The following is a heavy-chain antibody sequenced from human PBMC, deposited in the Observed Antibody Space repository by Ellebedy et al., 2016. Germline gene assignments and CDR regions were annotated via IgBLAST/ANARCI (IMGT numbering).Heavy chain of an antibody. CDR3: AKSGLAYYYYYMDV. J-gene: IGHJ6*03. CDR2: ISWNSGSI. CDR1: GFTFDDYA. D-gene: IGHD3-10*01. Sequence: GGSLRLSXAASGFTFDDYAMHWVRQAPGKGLEWVSGISWNSGSIGYADSVKGRFTISRDNAKNSLYLQMNSLRAEDTALYYCAKSGLAYYYYYMDVWGKGTTVTVSS. V-gene: IGHV3-9*01.